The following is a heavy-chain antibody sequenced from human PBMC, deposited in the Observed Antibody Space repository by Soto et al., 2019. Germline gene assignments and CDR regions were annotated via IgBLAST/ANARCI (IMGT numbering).Heavy chain of an antibody. Sequence: ASVKVSCKGSGGTFSSYAISWVRQAPGQWLEWMGGIIPIFGTANYAQKFQGRVTITADESTSTAYMELSSLRSEDTAVYYCARGTLDSSGYLSLIDYWGQGTLVTVS. V-gene: IGHV1-69*13. CDR2: IIPIFGTA. CDR3: ARGTLDSSGYLSLIDY. D-gene: IGHD3-22*01. CDR1: GGTFSSYA. J-gene: IGHJ4*02.